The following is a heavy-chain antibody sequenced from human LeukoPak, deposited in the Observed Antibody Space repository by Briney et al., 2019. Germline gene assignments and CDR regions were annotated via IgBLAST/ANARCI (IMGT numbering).Heavy chain of an antibody. CDR2: ISGSGGST. V-gene: IGHV3-23*01. D-gene: IGHD6-19*01. Sequence: GGSLRLSCAASGFTFSSYAMSWVRQAPGKGLEWVSAISGSGGSTYYADSVKGRFTIPRDNSKNTLYLQMNSLRAEDTAVYYCAKSGSGWYYFDYWGQGTLVTVSS. CDR3: AKSGSGWYYFDY. CDR1: GFTFSSYA. J-gene: IGHJ4*02.